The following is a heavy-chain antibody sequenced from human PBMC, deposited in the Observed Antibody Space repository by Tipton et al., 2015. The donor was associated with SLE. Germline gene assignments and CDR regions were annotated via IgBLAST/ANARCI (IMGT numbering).Heavy chain of an antibody. CDR2: IIPIFGTA. CDR1: GGTFSSYA. D-gene: IGHD6-13*01. J-gene: IGHJ4*02. CDR3: ARTRASSSLNYFAC. Sequence: QSGPEVKKPGSSVKVSCKASGGTFSSYAISWVRQAPGQGLEWMGGIIPIFGTANYAQKFQGRVTITGDKSTSTAYMELSSLRSEHTAVIYCARTRASSSLNYFACWGPGPLVTVSS. V-gene: IGHV1-69*06.